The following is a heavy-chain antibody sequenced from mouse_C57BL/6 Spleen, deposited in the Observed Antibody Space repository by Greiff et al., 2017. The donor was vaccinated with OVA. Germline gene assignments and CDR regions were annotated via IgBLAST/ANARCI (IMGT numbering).Heavy chain of an antibody. CDR2: ISSGSSTI. Sequence: EVNVVESGGGLVKPRGSLKLSCAASGFTFSDYGMHWVRQAPEKGLEWVAYISSGSSTIYYADTVKGRFTISRDNAKNTLFLQMTSLRSEDTAMYYCARRGSYYGSSYGYFDVWGTGTTVTVSS. J-gene: IGHJ1*03. CDR3: ARRGSYYGSSYGYFDV. D-gene: IGHD1-1*01. V-gene: IGHV5-17*01. CDR1: GFTFSDYG.